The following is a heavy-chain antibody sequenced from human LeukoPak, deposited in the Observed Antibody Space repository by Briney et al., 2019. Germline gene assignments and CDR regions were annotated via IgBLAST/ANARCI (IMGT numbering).Heavy chain of an antibody. Sequence: GGSVTVSCPASGFTFSSYAIHWVRQAPGKGLEYVSAISSYGGSTYYAHYLKGRFTITRDNPKNTHYVQTDSQRADDRAVYNCSTVEHAGYDYYGMDDWGQGTMVTVSS. CDR3: STVEHAGYDYYGMDD. D-gene: IGHD2-2*01. CDR2: ISSYGGST. V-gene: IGHV3-64*01. CDR1: GFTFSSYA. J-gene: IGHJ6*02.